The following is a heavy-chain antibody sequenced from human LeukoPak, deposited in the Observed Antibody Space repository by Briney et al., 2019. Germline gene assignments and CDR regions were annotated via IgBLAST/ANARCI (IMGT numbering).Heavy chain of an antibody. J-gene: IGHJ4*02. Sequence: SETLSLTCTVSGGSISSGDYYWNWIRQHPEKGLEWIGYIFYSGSAYYNPSLKSRVTISVDTSKNQFSLKLSSVTAADTAVYYCARGSTLIRGFDYWGQGTLVTVSS. V-gene: IGHV4-31*03. CDR3: ARGSTLIRGFDY. CDR2: IFYSGSA. CDR1: GGSISSGDYY. D-gene: IGHD3-10*01.